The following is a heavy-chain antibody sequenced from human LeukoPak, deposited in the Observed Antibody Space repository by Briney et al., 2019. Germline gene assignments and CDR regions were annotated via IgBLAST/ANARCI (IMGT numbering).Heavy chain of an antibody. J-gene: IGHJ1*01. CDR3: ATYSSLNRREFQY. Sequence: PGGSLRLSCAASGFTFSGYWMTWVRQAPGKGLEWVANIKQDGSEKYYVDSVKGRFTISRDNAKNSLYLQMNSLRAEDTAVYYCATYSSLNRREFQYWGQGTLLTVSS. CDR1: GFTFSGYW. V-gene: IGHV3-7*01. D-gene: IGHD3-22*01. CDR2: IKQDGSEK.